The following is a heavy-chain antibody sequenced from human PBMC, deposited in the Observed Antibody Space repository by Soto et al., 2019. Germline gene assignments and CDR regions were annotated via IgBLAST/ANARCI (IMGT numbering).Heavy chain of an antibody. Sequence: QVQLVQSGAEVKKPGSSVKVSCKASGGTFSSYAISWVRQAPGQGLEWMGGIIPIFGTANYAQKFQGRVTITADESTSTAYRELSSLRSEDTAVYYCARRYCSGGSCYSYYFDYWGQGTLVTVSS. CDR3: ARRYCSGGSCYSYYFDY. J-gene: IGHJ4*02. D-gene: IGHD2-15*01. V-gene: IGHV1-69*01. CDR2: IIPIFGTA. CDR1: GGTFSSYA.